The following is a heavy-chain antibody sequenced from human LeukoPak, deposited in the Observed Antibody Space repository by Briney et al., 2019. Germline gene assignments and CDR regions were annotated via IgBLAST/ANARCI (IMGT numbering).Heavy chain of an antibody. D-gene: IGHD3-10*01. CDR1: GGSISSYY. J-gene: IGHJ2*01. V-gene: IGHV4-59*01. Sequence: SETLSLTCTVSGGSISSYYWSWIRQPPGKGLEWIGYIYYSGSTNYNPSLKSRVTISVDTSKNQFSLKLSSVTAADTAVYYCARDHLWFRDLFDLWGRGTLVTVSS. CDR2: IYYSGST. CDR3: ARDHLWFRDLFDL.